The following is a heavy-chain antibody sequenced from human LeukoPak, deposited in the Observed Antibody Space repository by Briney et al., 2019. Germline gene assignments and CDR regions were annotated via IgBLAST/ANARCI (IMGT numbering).Heavy chain of an antibody. V-gene: IGHV5-51*01. CDR1: GYSFTSYW. CDR2: IYPGDSDT. D-gene: IGHD1-26*01. J-gene: IGHJ5*02. CDR3: AREGRGELLGRWFDP. Sequence: GESLKISCKGSGYSFTSYWIGWVRQMPGKGLEWMGIIYPGDSDTRYSPSFQGQVTISADKSISTAYLQWSSLKASDTAMYYCAREGRGELLGRWFDPWGQGTLVTVSS.